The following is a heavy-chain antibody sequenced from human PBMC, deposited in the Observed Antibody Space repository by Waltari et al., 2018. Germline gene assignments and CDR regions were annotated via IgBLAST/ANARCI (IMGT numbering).Heavy chain of an antibody. CDR2: IFPGDPDT. CDR1: GYSFTNYW. J-gene: IGHJ4*02. CDR3: ARQPLYDTSGPPDY. V-gene: IGHV5-51*01. Sequence: EVQLVQSGAAVGKPGESLKISCKGSGYSFTNYWIAWVRQMTGKGLEWMWIIFPGDPDTIYIPSFQGQGTISVDKSINTAYLLWSGLKASDTAVYYCARQPLYDTSGPPDYWGQGTLVTVSS. D-gene: IGHD3-22*01.